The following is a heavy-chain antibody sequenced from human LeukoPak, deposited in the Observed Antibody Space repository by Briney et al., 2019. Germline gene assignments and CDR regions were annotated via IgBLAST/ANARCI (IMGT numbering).Heavy chain of an antibody. CDR2: ISYDGSNK. CDR3: ARDPLRREAYYFDY. D-gene: IGHD1-14*01. CDR1: GFTFSSYG. J-gene: IGHJ4*02. V-gene: IGHV3-30*19. Sequence: GGSLRLSCAASGFTFSSYGMHWVRQAPGKGLEWVAVISYDGSNKYYADSVKGRFTISRDISKNTLYLQMSSLRAEDTAVYYCARDPLRREAYYFDYWGQGTLVTVSS.